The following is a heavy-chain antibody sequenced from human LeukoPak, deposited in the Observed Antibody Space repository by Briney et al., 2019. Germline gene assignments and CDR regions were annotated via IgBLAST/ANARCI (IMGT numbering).Heavy chain of an antibody. CDR1: GGSISSYY. J-gene: IGHJ4*02. CDR3: ARDAEYFDY. Sequence: SETLSLTCTVSGGSISSYYWSWLRKPPGKGLEWIGYIYYSGSTNYNPSLKSRVTISVDTSKNQCSLKLSSVTAADTAVYYCARDAEYFDYWSEGSLVTVPS. CDR2: IYYSGST. V-gene: IGHV4-59*01.